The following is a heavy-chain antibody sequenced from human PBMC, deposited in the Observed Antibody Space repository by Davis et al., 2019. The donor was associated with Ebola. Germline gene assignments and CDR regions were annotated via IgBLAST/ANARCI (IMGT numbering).Heavy chain of an antibody. Sequence: SETLSLTCAVYGGSFSGYYMSWIRQPPGKGLEWIGCIYYSGSTYYNPSLKSRLTISVDTSKNQFPLKLSSVTAADTAVYYCARQVYWRPYFDYWGQGTLVTVSS. V-gene: IGHV4-34*01. CDR1: GGSFSGYY. D-gene: IGHD2-8*01. J-gene: IGHJ4*02. CDR3: ARQVYWRPYFDY. CDR2: IYYSGST.